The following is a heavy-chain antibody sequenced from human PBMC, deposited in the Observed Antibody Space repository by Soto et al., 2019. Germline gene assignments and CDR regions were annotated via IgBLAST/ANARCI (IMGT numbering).Heavy chain of an antibody. Sequence: PGGSLRLSCAASGFTFSDYYMSWIRQATGKGLEWVSYISSSGSTIYYADSVKGRFTISRDNAKNSLYLQMNSLRAEDTAVYYCAITKGSGGRGGYYYYMDVWGKGTTVTVSS. V-gene: IGHV3-11*01. CDR2: ISSSGSTI. CDR1: GFTFSDYY. D-gene: IGHD2-15*01. J-gene: IGHJ6*03. CDR3: AITKGSGGRGGYYYYMDV.